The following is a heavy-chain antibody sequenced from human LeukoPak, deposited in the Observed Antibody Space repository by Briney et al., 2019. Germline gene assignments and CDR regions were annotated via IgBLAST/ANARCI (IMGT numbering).Heavy chain of an antibody. CDR2: ISGSGGST. CDR3: ARESSGWYYLDY. Sequence: GGSLRLSCAASGFTFSSYAMSWVRQAPGKGLEWVSAISGSGGSTYYADSVKGRFTISRDNAKNSLYLQMNSLRAEDTAVYYCARESSGWYYLDYWGQGTLVTVSS. J-gene: IGHJ4*02. D-gene: IGHD6-19*01. CDR1: GFTFSSYA. V-gene: IGHV3-23*01.